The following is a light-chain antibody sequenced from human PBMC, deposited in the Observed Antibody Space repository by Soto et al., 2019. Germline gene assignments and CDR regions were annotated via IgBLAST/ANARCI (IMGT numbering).Light chain of an antibody. V-gene: IGKV1-5*01. CDR2: DVS. CDR1: QSFSRW. CDR3: QQYNSYPLT. Sequence: DIQMTQSPSTLSASVGDRVTITCRACQSFSRWLAWYQQKPGKVPKLLIYDVSSLQSGVSSRFSGSGVGTEFTLTINNLQPDDFATYYCQQYNSYPLTFGGGTKVDIK. J-gene: IGKJ4*01.